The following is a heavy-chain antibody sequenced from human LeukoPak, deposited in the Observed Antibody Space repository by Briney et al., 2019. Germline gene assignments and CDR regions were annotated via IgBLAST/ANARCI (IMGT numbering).Heavy chain of an antibody. CDR3: AVTVGGSYYFDY. CDR2: IYSGGST. J-gene: IGHJ4*02. Sequence: PGGSLRLSCAASGFTVSSNYMSWVRQAPGKGREWVSVIYSGGSTYYADSVKGRFTISRDNSKNTLYLQMNSLRAEDTAVYYCAVTVGGSYYFDYWGQGTLVTVSS. D-gene: IGHD1-26*01. V-gene: IGHV3-66*02. CDR1: GFTVSSNY.